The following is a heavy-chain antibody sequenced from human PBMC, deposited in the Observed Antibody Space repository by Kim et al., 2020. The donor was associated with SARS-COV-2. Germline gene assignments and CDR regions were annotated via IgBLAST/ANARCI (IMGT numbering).Heavy chain of an antibody. V-gene: IGHV3-11*01. D-gene: IGHD5-12*01. Sequence: DSVKGRCTISRDNARNSVSLQMNRLRAEDTAVYYCARGLRDGYTPYGTFVLWGQGTTVTVSS. J-gene: IGHJ3*01. CDR3: ARGLRDGYTPYGTFVL.